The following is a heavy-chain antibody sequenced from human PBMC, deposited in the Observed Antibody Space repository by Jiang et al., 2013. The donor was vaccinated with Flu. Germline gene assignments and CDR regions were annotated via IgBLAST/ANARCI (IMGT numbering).Heavy chain of an antibody. V-gene: IGHV4-59*08. CDR3: ARAIAARPGVDWFDP. Sequence: TLSLTCTVSGGSISSYYWSWIRQPPGKGLEWIGYIYYSGSTNYNPSLKSRVTISVDTSKNQFSLKLSSVTAADTAVYYCARAIAARPGVDWFDPWGQGTLVTVSS. CDR2: IYYSGST. CDR1: GGSISSYY. D-gene: IGHD6-6*01. J-gene: IGHJ5*02.